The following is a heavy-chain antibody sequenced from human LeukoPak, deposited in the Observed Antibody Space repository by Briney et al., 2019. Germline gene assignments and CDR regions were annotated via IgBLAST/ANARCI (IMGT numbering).Heavy chain of an antibody. CDR2: IYYSGST. J-gene: IGHJ4*02. CDR1: GGSISSYY. D-gene: IGHD3-9*01. CDR3: ARMHFDWSRYFDY. V-gene: IGHV4-59*12. Sequence: SETLSLTCTVSGGSISSYYWSWIRQPPGKGLEWIGSIYYSGSTYYNPSLKSRVTISVDTSKNPFSLKLSSVTAADTAVYYCARMHFDWSRYFDYWGQGTLVTVSS.